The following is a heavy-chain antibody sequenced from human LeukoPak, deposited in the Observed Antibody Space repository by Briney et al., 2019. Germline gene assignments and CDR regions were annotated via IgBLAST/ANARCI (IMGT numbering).Heavy chain of an antibody. CDR3: ARKSGYRVYYYDSSCYECDY. CDR1: GYTFTSYG. D-gene: IGHD3-22*01. Sequence: ASVKVSCKASGYTFTSYGISWVRQAPGQGLEWMGWISAYNGNTNYAQKLQGRVTMTTDTSTSTAYMELRSLRSDDTAVYYCARKSGYRVYYYDSSCYECDYWGQGTLVTVSS. CDR2: ISAYNGNT. J-gene: IGHJ4*02. V-gene: IGHV1-18*01.